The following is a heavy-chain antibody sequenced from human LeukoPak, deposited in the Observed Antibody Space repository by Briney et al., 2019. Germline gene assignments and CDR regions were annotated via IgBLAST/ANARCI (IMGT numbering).Heavy chain of an antibody. CDR2: INPNSGGT. Sequence: ASVKVSCKASGYTFTGYYMRWVRQAPGQGLEWMGWINPNSGGTNYAQKFQGRVTMTRDTSISTAYMELSRLRSDDTAVYYCASSTRYYDSSGYEAQPFDYWGQGTLVTVSS. CDR3: ASSTRYYDSSGYEAQPFDY. CDR1: GYTFTGYY. V-gene: IGHV1-2*02. D-gene: IGHD3-22*01. J-gene: IGHJ4*02.